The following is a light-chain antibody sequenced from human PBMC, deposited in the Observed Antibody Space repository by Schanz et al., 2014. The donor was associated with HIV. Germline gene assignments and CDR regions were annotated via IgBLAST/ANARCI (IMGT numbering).Light chain of an antibody. J-gene: IGLJ3*02. CDR3: QSYDIANPGV. V-gene: IGLV6-57*04. Sequence: NFMLTQPHSVSESPGKTVTISCTRSSGSIGSYFVQWYQQRPGSAPSIVIYENNQRHSGVPDRFSGSIDSSSNSASLTISGLDTEDEADYYFQSYDIANPGVFGGGTKLTVL. CDR1: SGSIGSYF. CDR2: ENN.